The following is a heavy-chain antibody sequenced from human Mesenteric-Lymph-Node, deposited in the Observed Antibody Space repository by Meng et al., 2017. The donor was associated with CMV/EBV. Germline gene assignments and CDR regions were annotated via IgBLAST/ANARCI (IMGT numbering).Heavy chain of an antibody. CDR3: ARRGGDRGTFFDF. V-gene: IGHV1-18*04. CDR1: GYTFGYFG. Sequence: SGYTFGYFGLSWVRQDPGQGLEWMGWISAFTDGREDYALKFQGRVTMTIDTSTSTAYMELRSLRSDDTAIYFCARRGGDRGTFFDFWGQGTLVTVSS. D-gene: IGHD4-17*01. CDR2: ISAFTDGRE. J-gene: IGHJ4*02.